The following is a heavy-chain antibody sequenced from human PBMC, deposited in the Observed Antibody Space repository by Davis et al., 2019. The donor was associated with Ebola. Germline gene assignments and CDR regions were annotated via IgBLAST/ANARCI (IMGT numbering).Heavy chain of an antibody. D-gene: IGHD1-1*01. V-gene: IGHV3-30-3*01. J-gene: IGHJ4*02. Sequence: PGGSLRLSCAASGFTFSSYAMHWVRQAPGKGLEWVAVISYDGSNKYYADSVKGRFTISRDNSKNTLYLQMNSLRAEDTAVYYCARGSSWNHYPGMCHFDYWGQGTLVTVSS. CDR1: GFTFSSYA. CDR3: ARGSSWNHYPGMCHFDY. CDR2: ISYDGSNK.